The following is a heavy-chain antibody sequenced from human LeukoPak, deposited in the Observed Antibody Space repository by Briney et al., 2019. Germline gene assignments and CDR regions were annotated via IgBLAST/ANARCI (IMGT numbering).Heavy chain of an antibody. CDR1: GGTFSSYT. CDR3: ASGLSRSLDGDY. CDR2: IIPILGIA. V-gene: IGHV1-69*02. J-gene: IGHJ4*02. D-gene: IGHD1-26*01. Sequence: SVKVSCKASGGTFSSYTISWVRQAPGQGLEWMGRIIPILGIANYAQKFQGRVTITADKSTSTAYMELSSLRSEDTAVYYCASGLSRSLDGDYWGQGTLVTVSS.